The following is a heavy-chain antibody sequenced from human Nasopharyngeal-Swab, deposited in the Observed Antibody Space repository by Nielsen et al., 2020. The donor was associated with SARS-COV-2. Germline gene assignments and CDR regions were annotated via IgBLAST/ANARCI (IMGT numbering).Heavy chain of an antibody. D-gene: IGHD6-13*01. Sequence: SVTVSCKASGCTFSSYAISWVRQAPGQGLEWMGGIIPIFGTANYAQKFQGRVTITADESTSTAYMELSSLRSEDTAVYYCARGGREGSSWQDWYFDLWGRGTLVTVSS. CDR1: GCTFSSYA. J-gene: IGHJ2*01. CDR2: IIPIFGTA. V-gene: IGHV1-69*13. CDR3: ARGGREGSSWQDWYFDL.